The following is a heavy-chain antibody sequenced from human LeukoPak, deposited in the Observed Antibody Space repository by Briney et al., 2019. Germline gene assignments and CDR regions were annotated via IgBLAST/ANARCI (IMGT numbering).Heavy chain of an antibody. D-gene: IGHD1-1*01. CDR1: GFTFISYA. J-gene: IGHJ6*03. V-gene: IGHV3-64*01. CDR2: ISSIGGSS. Sequence: GGVLRLSCAPSGFTFISYALPWVGKPPGRGLDYVSAISSIGGSSYYATYVKGSFTFSRDTSKNTLYLKKGSLRAEDMAVYYCTRLAWNLQTVYYYYYMDVWGKGTTVTISS. CDR3: TRLAWNLQTVYYYYYMDV.